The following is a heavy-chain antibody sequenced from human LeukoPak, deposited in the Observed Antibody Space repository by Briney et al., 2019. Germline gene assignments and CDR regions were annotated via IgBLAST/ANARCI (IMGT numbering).Heavy chain of an antibody. CDR3: AGVHPLLSVESYYYYMDV. CDR2: ISSTSTFI. J-gene: IGHJ6*03. V-gene: IGHV3-21*01. D-gene: IGHD2/OR15-2a*01. CDR1: GFTFINYS. Sequence: PGGSLRLSCAASGFTFINYSMNWVRQAPGKGLEWVSSISSTSTFIYYTDSLKGRFTISRDNAKNSLYLQMNSLRAEDTAIYYCAGVHPLLSVESYYYYMDVWGKGTTVTVAS.